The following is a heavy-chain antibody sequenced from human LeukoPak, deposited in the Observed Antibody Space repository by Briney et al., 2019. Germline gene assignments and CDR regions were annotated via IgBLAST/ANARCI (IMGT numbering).Heavy chain of an antibody. CDR3: ARDRGPGVLAAAGPALPFHP. J-gene: IGHJ5*02. Sequence: WASVTVSFKCSGYTFPNYGMSWVRQAPGQGLEWKGWISAYNGNTNYAQKHQGRVTITTDTSTSTAYMELRSLRSDDTAVYYCARDRGPGVLAAAGPALPFHPWGQGTLVTVSS. CDR1: GYTFPNYG. V-gene: IGHV1-18*01. CDR2: ISAYNGNT. D-gene: IGHD6-13*01.